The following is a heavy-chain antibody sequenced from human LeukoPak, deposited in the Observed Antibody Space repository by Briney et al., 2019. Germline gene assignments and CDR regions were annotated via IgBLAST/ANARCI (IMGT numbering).Heavy chain of an antibody. D-gene: IGHD1-14*01. CDR3: ARLTGGSETN. CDR1: GYTFTDYH. J-gene: IGHJ4*02. CDR2: IHPNIGGR. V-gene: IGHV1-2*02. Sequence: ASVTVSCKASGYTFTDYHIHWVRLPPGQGPEWMGWIHPNIGGRNYAQKFEGRVTMTRDTSISTVYMELSSLRSDDTAMYYCARLTGGSETNWGQGTLVTVSA.